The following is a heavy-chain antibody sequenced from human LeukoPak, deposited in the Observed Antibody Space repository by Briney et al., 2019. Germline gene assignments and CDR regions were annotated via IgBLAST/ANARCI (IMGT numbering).Heavy chain of an antibody. V-gene: IGHV4-59*01. CDR3: AGDRGYSNPGDGFDP. D-gene: IGHD4-11*01. CDR1: GGSISSYY. CDR2: IEYSGSS. Sequence: SETLCLTCTVSGGSISSYYWNWIRQPPGKGLKWIGCIEYSGSSNYNHSLKSRGAISVDTSKNQFSLKLSSVTAADAAVYYCAGDRGYSNPGDGFDPWGQGTLVTVS. J-gene: IGHJ5*02.